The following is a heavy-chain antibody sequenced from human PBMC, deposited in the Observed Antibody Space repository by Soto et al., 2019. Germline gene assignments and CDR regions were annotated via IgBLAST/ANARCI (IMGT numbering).Heavy chain of an antibody. CDR1: GFPFSDYY. Sequence: QVQLVESGGDLVKPGGSLRLSCAASGFPFSDYYMSWIRQAPGKGLEWVSSLSSSSSDTNYAQSVKGRFTISRDNAKNSLHLQMNSLRAEDTAVYYCARRRSTGYYKYWGKGTLVTVSA. CDR2: LSSSSSDT. D-gene: IGHD3-9*01. J-gene: IGHJ4*02. CDR3: ARRRSTGYYKY. V-gene: IGHV3-11*05.